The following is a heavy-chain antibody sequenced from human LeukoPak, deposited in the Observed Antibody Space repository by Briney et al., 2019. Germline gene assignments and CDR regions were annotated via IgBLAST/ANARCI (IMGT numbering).Heavy chain of an antibody. V-gene: IGHV4-61*02. CDR1: GGSISSGSYY. CDR3: ARRHSSSWYPTRYFDL. J-gene: IGHJ2*01. CDR2: IFTSGGT. D-gene: IGHD6-13*01. Sequence: SETLSLTCTVSGGSISSGSYYWSWIRQPAGKGLEWIGRIFTSGGTNYNPSLESRVTISLDTSKNQFSLKLSSVTAADTAVYYCARRHSSSWYPTRYFDLWGRGTLVTVSS.